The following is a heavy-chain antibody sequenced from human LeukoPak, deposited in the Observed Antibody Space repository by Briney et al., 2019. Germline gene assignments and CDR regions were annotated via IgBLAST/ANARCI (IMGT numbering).Heavy chain of an antibody. CDR2: ISGSGGST. V-gene: IGHV3-23*01. CDR3: AKDRAYCGGDCYLDIDAFDI. J-gene: IGHJ3*02. Sequence: GGSLRLSCAASGFTFSDYYMSWVRQAPGKGLEWVSAISGSGGSTYYADSVKGRFTISRDNSKNTLYLQMNSLRVEDTAVYYCAKDRAYCGGDCYLDIDAFDIWGQGTMVTVSS. D-gene: IGHD2-21*01. CDR1: GFTFSDYY.